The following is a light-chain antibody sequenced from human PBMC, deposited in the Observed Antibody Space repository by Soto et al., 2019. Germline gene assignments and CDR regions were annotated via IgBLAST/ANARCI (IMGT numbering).Light chain of an antibody. CDR3: QQYNRYWT. CDR2: GAS. V-gene: IGKV3-20*01. Sequence: IVLTQSPGTLSLSPGERATLSCRASQSVGSSYLAWYQQKPGQAPRLLIYGASSRATGIPDRFSGSGSGTDFTLTISSLQPDDFATYYCQQYNRYWTFGQGTKVDNK. CDR1: QSVGSSY. J-gene: IGKJ1*01.